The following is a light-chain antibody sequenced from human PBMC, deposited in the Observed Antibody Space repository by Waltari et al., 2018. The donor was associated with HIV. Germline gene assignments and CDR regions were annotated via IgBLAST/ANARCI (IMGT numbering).Light chain of an antibody. J-gene: IGLJ1*01. Sequence: QSVLTQPPSASETPGQRVTISCTGSTSSIGAGHQVHWYQQLPGTAPKLLIYGNTNRPSGVPDRFSGSKSGTSASLAITGLQAEDEAHYYCQSYDTSLAGPRVFGTGTKVTVL. CDR1: TSSIGAGHQ. CDR3: QSYDTSLAGPRV. V-gene: IGLV1-40*01. CDR2: GNT.